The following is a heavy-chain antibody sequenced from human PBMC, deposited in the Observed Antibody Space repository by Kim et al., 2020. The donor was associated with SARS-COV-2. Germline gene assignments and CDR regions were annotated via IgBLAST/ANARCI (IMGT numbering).Heavy chain of an antibody. CDR3: ARKWWFNWYFDL. D-gene: IGHD2-15*01. Sequence: NSNPSLERRVTISVDTSKNQFSLKLSSVTAADTAVYYCARKWWFNWYFDLWGRGTLVTVSS. V-gene: IGHV4-59*01. J-gene: IGHJ2*01.